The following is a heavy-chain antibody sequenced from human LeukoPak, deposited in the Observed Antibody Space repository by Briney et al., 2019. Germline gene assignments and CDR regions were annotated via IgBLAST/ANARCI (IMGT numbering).Heavy chain of an antibody. J-gene: IGHJ4*02. Sequence: GGSLRLSCAASGFTFSSYGMHWVRQAPGKGLEWVAFIRYDGSNKYYADSVKGRFTISRDNSKNTLYLQMNSLRAEDTAVYYCAKDLRSIAAAGVFDYWGQGTLVTVSS. CDR2: IRYDGSNK. D-gene: IGHD6-13*01. V-gene: IGHV3-30*02. CDR1: GFTFSSYG. CDR3: AKDLRSIAAAGVFDY.